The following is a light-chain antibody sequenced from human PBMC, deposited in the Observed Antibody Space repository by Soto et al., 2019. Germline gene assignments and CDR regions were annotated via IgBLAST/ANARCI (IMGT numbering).Light chain of an antibody. CDR3: ISYTGSSTSYV. J-gene: IGLJ1*01. CDR2: EVT. CDR1: SSDVGSYNH. Sequence: QSALTQPASVSGSPGQSITISCSGTSSDVGSYNHVAWYQQFPGKTPKLIIYEVTYRPSGVSHRFSASKSGNTASLTISGLQAEDEADYYCISYTGSSTSYVFGTGIKLTVL. V-gene: IGLV2-14*01.